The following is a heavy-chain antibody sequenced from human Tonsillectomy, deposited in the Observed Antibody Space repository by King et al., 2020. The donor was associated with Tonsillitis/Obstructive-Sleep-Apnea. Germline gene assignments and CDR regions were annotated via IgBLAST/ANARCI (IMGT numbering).Heavy chain of an antibody. J-gene: IGHJ4*02. D-gene: IGHD1-1*01. V-gene: IGHV1-69*01. CDR3: ARVGGDNWNEDFDY. CDR2: IIPIFGPA. Sequence: QLVQSGAEVKKPGSSVKVSCKASGGTFSSYAISWVRQAPGQGLEWMGGIIPIFGPANDAQKFQGRVTITADESTSTAYMELRSLRSEDTAVYYCARVGGDNWNEDFDYWGQGTLVTVSS. CDR1: GGTFSSYA.